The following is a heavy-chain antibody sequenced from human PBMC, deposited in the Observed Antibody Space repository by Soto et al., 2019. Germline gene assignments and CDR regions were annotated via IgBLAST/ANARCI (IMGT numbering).Heavy chain of an antibody. J-gene: IGHJ6*02. D-gene: IGHD6-13*01. Sequence: SAKVSCKASGYTFTGYYMHWVRQAPGQGLEWMGWINPNSGGTNYAQKFQGRVTMTRDTSISTAYMELSRLRSDDTAVYYCARDRLLLAAAAPAGYYYYGMDVWGQGTTVTVSS. V-gene: IGHV1-2*02. CDR2: INPNSGGT. CDR3: ARDRLLLAAAAPAGYYYYGMDV. CDR1: GYTFTGYY.